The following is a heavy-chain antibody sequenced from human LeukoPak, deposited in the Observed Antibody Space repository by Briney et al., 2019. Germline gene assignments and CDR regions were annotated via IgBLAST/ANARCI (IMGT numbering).Heavy chain of an antibody. V-gene: IGHV4-4*07. Sequence: SETLSLTCTVSGGSISSYYWSWIRQPAGKGLEWIGRIYTSGSTNYNPSLKSRVTMSVDTSKNQFSLKLSSVTAADPAVYYCARAGIVGATYNWFDPWGQGTLVTVSS. D-gene: IGHD1-26*01. CDR3: ARAGIVGATYNWFDP. CDR1: GGSISSYY. J-gene: IGHJ5*02. CDR2: IYTSGST.